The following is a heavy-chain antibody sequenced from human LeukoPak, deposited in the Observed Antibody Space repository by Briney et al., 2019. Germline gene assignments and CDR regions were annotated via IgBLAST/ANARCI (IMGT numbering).Heavy chain of an antibody. CDR2: IHYSGST. J-gene: IGHJ5*02. V-gene: IGHV4-39*07. Sequence: PSETLSLTCTVSGDSISTTDADFYWSWVRQSPGKGLDWIATIHYSGSTYYNPSLKSRLTISIDTSKNQFSLILSSVTAADTAVYFCVRARAGSGSWERWFDPWGQGTLVTVSS. D-gene: IGHD3-10*01. CDR3: VRARAGSGSWERWFDP. CDR1: GDSISTTDADFY.